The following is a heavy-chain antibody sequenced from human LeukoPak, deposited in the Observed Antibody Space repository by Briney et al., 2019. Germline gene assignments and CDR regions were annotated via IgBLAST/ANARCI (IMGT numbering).Heavy chain of an antibody. V-gene: IGHV3-21*01. Sequence: KTGGPLKLSFEASGFTFISYSMNWVRQAPGKGLDWVSSISSSSSYIYYADSVKGRFTISRDNAKNSLYLQMNSLRAEDTAVYYCAREGSSGWYGMFDYWGQGTLVTVSS. CDR1: GFTFISYS. D-gene: IGHD6-19*01. CDR2: ISSSSSYI. CDR3: AREGSSGWYGMFDY. J-gene: IGHJ4*02.